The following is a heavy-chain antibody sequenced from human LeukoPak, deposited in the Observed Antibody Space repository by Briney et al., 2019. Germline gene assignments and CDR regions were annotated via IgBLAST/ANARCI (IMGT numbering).Heavy chain of an antibody. D-gene: IGHD3-22*01. Sequence: SQTLSLTCTVSGGSISSGSYYWRWIRQPAGKGLEWIGRIYTSGCTNYNPSLKSRVTVSVDTSKNQFSLKLSSVTAADTAVYYCAREAAYYYDSSGYSDPFGYWGQGTLVTVSS. J-gene: IGHJ4*02. CDR2: IYTSGCT. CDR3: AREAAYYYDSSGYSDPFGY. V-gene: IGHV4-61*02. CDR1: GGSISSGSYY.